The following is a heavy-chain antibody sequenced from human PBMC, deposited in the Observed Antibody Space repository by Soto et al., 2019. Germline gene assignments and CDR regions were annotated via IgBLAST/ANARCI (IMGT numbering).Heavy chain of an antibody. CDR2: IKSKTDGGTT. CDR1: GFTFSNAW. D-gene: IGHD3-22*01. CDR3: TTDRPYDYDSSXHDH. Sequence: GGSLRLSCAGSGFTFSNAWMHWVRQAPGKGLEWVGRIKSKTDGGTTDYAAPVKGRFTISRDDPKSTMFLQMNSLRTEDTAVYYCTTDRPYDYDSSXHDHWGQGTVVTVSS. V-gene: IGHV3-15*07. J-gene: IGHJ4*02.